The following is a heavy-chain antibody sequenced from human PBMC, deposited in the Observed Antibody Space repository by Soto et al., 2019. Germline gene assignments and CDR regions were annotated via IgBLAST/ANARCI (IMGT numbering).Heavy chain of an antibody. CDR2: INHSGST. D-gene: IGHD3-10*01. CDR3: ARGPRITMVRGVIPYYMDV. CDR1: GGSFSGYY. V-gene: IGHV4-34*01. Sequence: ETLSLTCAVYGGSFSGYYWSWIRQPPGKGLEWIGEINHSGSTNYNPSLKSRVTISVDTSKNQFSLKLSSVTAADTAVYYCARGPRITMVRGVIPYYMDVWGKGTTVTVSS. J-gene: IGHJ6*03.